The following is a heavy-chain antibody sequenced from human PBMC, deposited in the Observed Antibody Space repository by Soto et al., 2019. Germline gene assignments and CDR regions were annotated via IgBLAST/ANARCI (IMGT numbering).Heavy chain of an antibody. CDR3: ARDFYYDFWSGYYRLDY. CDR1: GYTFTSYG. D-gene: IGHD3-3*01. V-gene: IGHV1-18*01. Sequence: ASVKVSCKASGYTFTSYGISWVRRAPGQGLEWMGWISAYNGNTNYAQKLQGRVTMTTDTSTSTAYMELRSLRSDDTAVYYCARDFYYDFWSGYYRLDYWGQGTLVTVSS. J-gene: IGHJ4*02. CDR2: ISAYNGNT.